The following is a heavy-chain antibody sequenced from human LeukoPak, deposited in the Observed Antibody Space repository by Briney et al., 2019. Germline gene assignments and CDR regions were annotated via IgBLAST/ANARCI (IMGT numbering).Heavy chain of an antibody. CDR2: FYHSGST. CDR1: GGSISSGGYS. CDR3: ARLNRGGAFDI. Sequence: PSQTLSLTCAVSGGSISSGGYSWSWIRQPPGKGLEWIGYFYHSGSTYYNPSLKSRVTISVDRSKNQFSLKLSSVTAADTAVYYCARLNRGGAFDIWGQGTMVTVSS. J-gene: IGHJ3*02. D-gene: IGHD1/OR15-1a*01. V-gene: IGHV4-30-2*01.